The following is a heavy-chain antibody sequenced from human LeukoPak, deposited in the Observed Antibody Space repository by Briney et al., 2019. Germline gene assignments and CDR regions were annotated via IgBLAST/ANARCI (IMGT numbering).Heavy chain of an antibody. CDR1: GFTFSSYG. J-gene: IGHJ5*02. CDR2: IRYDGSIK. Sequence: GGSLRLSCAASGFTFSSYGLHWVRQAPGKGLEWVAFIRYDGSIKYYADSVKGRFTISRDNSKNTLYLQMHSLRAEDTAVYYCAKPLQRGVYNSNYLGWFDPWGLGTLVTVSS. V-gene: IGHV3-30*02. D-gene: IGHD1-7*01. CDR3: AKPLQRGVYNSNYLGWFDP.